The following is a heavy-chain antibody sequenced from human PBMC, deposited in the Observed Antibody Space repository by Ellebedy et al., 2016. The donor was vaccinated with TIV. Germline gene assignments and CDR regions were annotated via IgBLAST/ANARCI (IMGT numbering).Heavy chain of an antibody. CDR1: GFSMSSYW. CDR3: ARAIAAVGSY. D-gene: IGHD6-13*01. CDR2: INQDASAK. J-gene: IGHJ4*02. V-gene: IGHV3-7*01. Sequence: GGSLRLXXAASGFSMSSYWMSWVRQAPGKGLEWVANINQDASAKYYVDSVKGRFTISRDNAKNSVYLQMNSLRAEDAAVYYCARAIAAVGSYWGQGTLVTVSS.